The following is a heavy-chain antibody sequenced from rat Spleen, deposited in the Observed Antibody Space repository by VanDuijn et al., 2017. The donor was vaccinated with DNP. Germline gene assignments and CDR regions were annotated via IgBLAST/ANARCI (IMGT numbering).Heavy chain of an antibody. CDR3: ARAYYSSQIPFTMFVMDA. CDR2: IWTGGST. D-gene: IGHD1-2*01. J-gene: IGHJ4*01. CDR1: GFSLTSYN. V-gene: IGHV2-30*01. Sequence: QVQLKESGPGLVQPSQTLSLTCTVSGFSLTSYNVHWVRQPTGKGLEWMGVIWTGGSTDYNSALKSRLSISRDTSKSQVFLKMNSLQTEDTATYYCARAYYSSQIPFTMFVMDAWGQGTSVTVSS.